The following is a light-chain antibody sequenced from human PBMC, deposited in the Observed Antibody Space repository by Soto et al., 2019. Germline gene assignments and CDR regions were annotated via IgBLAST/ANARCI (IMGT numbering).Light chain of an antibody. V-gene: IGKV3D-20*01. CDR2: DAS. J-gene: IGKJ5*01. CDR1: QSVRSSY. Sequence: EIVLTQSPGTLSLSPGERATLSCGASQSVRSSYLAWYQQKPGLAPRLLIYDASSRATGIPDRFSGSGSGTDFTLTISRLEPEDFAVYYCQQYGSSPITLGQGTRLEIK. CDR3: QQYGSSPIT.